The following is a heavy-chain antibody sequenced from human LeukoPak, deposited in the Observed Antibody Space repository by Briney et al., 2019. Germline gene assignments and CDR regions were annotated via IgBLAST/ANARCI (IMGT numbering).Heavy chain of an antibody. V-gene: IGHV1-46*01. D-gene: IGHD2-2*01. CDR3: ARDLPAAVTRGWFDP. J-gene: IGHJ5*02. Sequence: APVKVSCKASGYTFTSYYMHWVRQAPGQGLEWMGIINPSGGSTSYAQKFQGRVTMTRDTSTSTVYMELSSLRSEDTAVYYCARDLPAAVTRGWFDPWGQGTLVTVSS. CDR1: GYTFTSYY. CDR2: INPSGGST.